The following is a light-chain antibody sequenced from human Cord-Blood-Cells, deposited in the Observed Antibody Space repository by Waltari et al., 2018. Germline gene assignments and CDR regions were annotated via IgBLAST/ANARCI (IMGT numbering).Light chain of an antibody. J-gene: IGKJ1*01. CDR3: QQYGSSRT. Sequence: EIVFTQSPGTLSLSPGERATLSCRASQSVSSSYLAWYQQKPGQALRLLIYGASSRATGIPDRFSGSGSGTDFTLTISRLEPEDFAVYYCQQYGSSRTFGQGTKVEIK. CDR1: QSVSSSY. V-gene: IGKV3-20*01. CDR2: GAS.